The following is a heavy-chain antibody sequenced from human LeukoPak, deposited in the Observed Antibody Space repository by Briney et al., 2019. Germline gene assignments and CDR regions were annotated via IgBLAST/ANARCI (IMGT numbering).Heavy chain of an antibody. D-gene: IGHD2-15*01. Sequence: GASVKVSCKVSGYTFSDYYMHWVRQAPGQGLEWMGWINPNSGGTNYAQKFQGRVTMTRDTSISTAYMELSRLRSDDTAVYYCARVGLGHRLGYCSGGSCYSGDYYYYYMDVWGKGTTVTVSS. V-gene: IGHV1-2*02. CDR2: INPNSGGT. CDR3: ARVGLGHRLGYCSGGSCYSGDYYYYYMDV. J-gene: IGHJ6*03. CDR1: GYTFSDYY.